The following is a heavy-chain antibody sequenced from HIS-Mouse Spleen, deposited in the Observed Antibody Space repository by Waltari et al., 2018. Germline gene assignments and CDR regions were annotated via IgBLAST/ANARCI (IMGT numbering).Heavy chain of an antibody. D-gene: IGHD6-13*01. CDR2: IYYSGST. CDR3: AREIPYSSSWYDWYFDL. CDR1: GGSLSSSSYY. Sequence: QLQLQESGPGLVKPSETLSLTCTVSGGSLSSSSYYWGWIRQPPGKGLEWIGSIYYSGSTYYNPSRKGRVTISVDTSKNQFSRKLSSVTAADTAVYYCAREIPYSSSWYDWYFDLWGRGTLVTVSS. V-gene: IGHV4-39*07. J-gene: IGHJ2*01.